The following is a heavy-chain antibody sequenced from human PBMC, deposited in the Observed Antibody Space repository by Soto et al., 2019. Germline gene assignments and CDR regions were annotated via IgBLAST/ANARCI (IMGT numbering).Heavy chain of an antibody. V-gene: IGHV4-59*08. J-gene: IGHJ6*03. D-gene: IGHD1-26*01. CDR3: VRHRNSGTGHSYHLDV. CDR2: IYYSGST. CDR1: GGSVRTYY. Sequence: SETLSLTCTVSGGSVRTYYWSWIRQPPGEGLEWIGYIYYSGSTNYNPSLTSRVTMSVDTSKNQFSLNLSSMTAADTAVYYCVRHRNSGTGHSYHLDVWGKGTTVTVSS.